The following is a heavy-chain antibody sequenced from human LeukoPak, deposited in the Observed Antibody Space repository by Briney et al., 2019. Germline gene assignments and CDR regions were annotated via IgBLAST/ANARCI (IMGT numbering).Heavy chain of an antibody. V-gene: IGHV1-2*02. J-gene: IGHJ4*02. D-gene: IGHD4-17*01. CDR3: ARDPEVTTSPFTWGY. Sequence: ASVKVSYKASGYTFSCYYMNWVRQAPGQGLEWMGWINPNSGGTNYAQKFQGRVTMTRDTSISTAYMELSRLRSDDTAVYYCARDPEVTTSPFTWGYWGQGTLVTVSS. CDR1: GYTFSCYY. CDR2: INPNSGGT.